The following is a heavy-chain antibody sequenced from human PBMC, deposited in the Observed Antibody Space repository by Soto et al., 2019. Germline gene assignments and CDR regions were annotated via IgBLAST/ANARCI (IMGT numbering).Heavy chain of an antibody. CDR3: ARDAVGSGRDAFDI. J-gene: IGHJ3*02. V-gene: IGHV1-69*04. CDR1: GGTFSSYT. Sequence: SVKVSCKASGGTFSSYTISWVRQAPGQGLEWMGRIIPILGIANYAQKFQGRVTITADKSTSTAYMELSSLRSEDTAVYYCARDAVGSGRDAFDIWGQGTMVTVSS. CDR2: IIPILGIA. D-gene: IGHD6-19*01.